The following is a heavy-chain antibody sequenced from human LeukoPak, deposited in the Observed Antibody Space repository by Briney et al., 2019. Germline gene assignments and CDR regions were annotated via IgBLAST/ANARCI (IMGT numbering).Heavy chain of an antibody. CDR2: IIPIFGTA. D-gene: IGHD3-3*01. CDR3: ARDTSRDFWSGYCIGYFDY. V-gene: IGHV1-69*13. Sequence: ASVKVSCKASGGTFSSYAISWVRQAPGQGLEWMGGIIPIFGTANYAQKFQGRVTMTADESTSTAYMELSSLRSEDTAVYYCARDTSRDFWSGYCIGYFDYWGQGTLVTVSS. CDR1: GGTFSSYA. J-gene: IGHJ4*02.